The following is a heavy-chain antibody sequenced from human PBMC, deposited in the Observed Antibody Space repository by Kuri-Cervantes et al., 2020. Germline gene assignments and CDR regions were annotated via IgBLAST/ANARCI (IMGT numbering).Heavy chain of an antibody. D-gene: IGHD3-10*01. Sequence: GGSLRLSCKASGYTFTGYYMHWVRQAPGQGLEWMGWINPNSGGTNYAQKFQGRVTMTTDTSTSTAYMELRSLRSDDTAVYYCARGPYYYGSGSYYNGYYYYGMDVWGQGTTVTVSS. CDR3: ARGPYYYGSGSYYNGYYYYGMDV. V-gene: IGHV1-2*02. CDR1: GYTFTGYY. CDR2: INPNSGGT. J-gene: IGHJ6*02.